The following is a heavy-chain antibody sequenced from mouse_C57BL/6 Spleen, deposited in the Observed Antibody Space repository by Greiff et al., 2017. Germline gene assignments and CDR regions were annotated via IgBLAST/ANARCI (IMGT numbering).Heavy chain of an antibody. CDR2: INPGSGGT. CDR1: GYAFTNYL. CDR3: ARRGSGYYEYFDV. J-gene: IGHJ1*03. Sequence: QVQLKQSGAELVRPGTSVKVSCKASGYAFTNYLIEWVKQRPGQGLEWIGVINPGSGGTNYNEKFKGKATLTADKSSSTAYMQLSSLTSEDTAIYYCARRGSGYYEYFDVWGTGTTVTVSS. D-gene: IGHD2-3*01. V-gene: IGHV1-54*01.